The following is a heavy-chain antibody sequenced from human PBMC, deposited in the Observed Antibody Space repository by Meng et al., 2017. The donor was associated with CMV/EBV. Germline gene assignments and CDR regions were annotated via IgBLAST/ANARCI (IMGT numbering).Heavy chain of an antibody. V-gene: IGHV4-34*01. CDR3: ARGGNWFDP. J-gene: IGHJ5*02. CDR1: GGSFSGYY. CDR2: INHSGST. Sequence: QVQLQQWGAGLLNPPETLSPTCAVYGGSFSGYYWSWIRQPPGKGLEWIGEINHSGSTNYNPSLKSRVTISVDTSKNQFSLKLSSVTAADTAVYYCARGGNWFDPWGQGTLVTVSS.